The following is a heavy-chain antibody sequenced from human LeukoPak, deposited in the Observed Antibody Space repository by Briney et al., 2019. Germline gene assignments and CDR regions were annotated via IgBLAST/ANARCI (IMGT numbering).Heavy chain of an antibody. CDR2: IYHSGST. CDR1: GGSISSGGYF. V-gene: IGHV4-31*03. Sequence: SETLSLTCTVSGGSISSGGYFWTWIRRQPGRGLEWIGYIYHSGSTYYNPSLKSRVSISVDMSKNQFSLQLSSVSAADTAVYYCARAPYSSSSVDYWGQGTLVTVSS. CDR3: ARAPYSSSSVDY. J-gene: IGHJ4*02. D-gene: IGHD6-6*01.